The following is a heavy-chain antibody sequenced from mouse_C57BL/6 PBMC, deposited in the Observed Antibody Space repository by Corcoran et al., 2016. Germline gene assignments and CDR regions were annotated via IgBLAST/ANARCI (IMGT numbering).Heavy chain of an antibody. CDR1: GYTFTDYY. J-gene: IGHJ2*01. CDR3: ASCDIDY. V-gene: IGHV1-19*01. CDR2: INPYNGGT. Sequence: EVQLQQSGPELVKPGASVKISCKASGYTFTDYYMNWVKQSHGKSLEWIGVINPYNGGTNYNKKFKGKATLTVDKSSSTAYMELNSLTSEDSAVYYCASCDIDYWGQGTTLTVSS.